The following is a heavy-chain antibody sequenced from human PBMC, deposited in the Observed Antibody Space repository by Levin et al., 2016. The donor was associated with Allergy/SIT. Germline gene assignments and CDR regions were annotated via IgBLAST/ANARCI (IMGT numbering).Heavy chain of an antibody. CDR2: IYTSGST. D-gene: IGHD2-21*02. CDR1: GGSISSGSYY. V-gene: IGHV4-61*02. Sequence: LRLSCTVSGGSISSGSYYWSWIRQPAGKGLEWIGRIYTSGSTNYNPSLKSRVTISVDTSKNQFSLKLSSVTAADTAVYYCARSLLYCGGDCSNAFDIWGQGTMVTVSS. CDR3: ARSLLYCGGDCSNAFDI. J-gene: IGHJ3*02.